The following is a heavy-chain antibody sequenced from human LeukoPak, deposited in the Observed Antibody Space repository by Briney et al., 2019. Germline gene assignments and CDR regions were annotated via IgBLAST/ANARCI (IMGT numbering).Heavy chain of an antibody. D-gene: IGHD3-10*01. V-gene: IGHV3-7*03. CDR1: GFTFSSYW. CDR2: IKQDGSEK. CDR3: AKSPLFGELLYDFDY. Sequence: GGSLRLSCAASGFTFSSYWMSWVRQAPGKGLEWVANIKQDGSEKYYVDSVKGRFTISRDNAKNSLYLQMNSLRAEDTAVYYCAKSPLFGELLYDFDYWGQGTLVTVSS. J-gene: IGHJ4*02.